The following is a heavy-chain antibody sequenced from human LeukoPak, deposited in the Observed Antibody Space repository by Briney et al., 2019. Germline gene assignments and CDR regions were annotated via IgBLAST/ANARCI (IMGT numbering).Heavy chain of an antibody. J-gene: IGHJ4*02. D-gene: IGHD3-3*01. CDR2: IYYSGST. CDR3: ARELRTIFGVVITFEYYFDY. Sequence: SETLSLTCTVSGGSISSYYWSWIRQPPGKGLEWIGYIYYSGSTNYNPSLKSRVTMSVDTSKNQFSLKLSSVTAADTAVYYCARELRTIFGVVITFEYYFDYWGQGTLVTVSS. V-gene: IGHV4-59*12. CDR1: GGSISSYY.